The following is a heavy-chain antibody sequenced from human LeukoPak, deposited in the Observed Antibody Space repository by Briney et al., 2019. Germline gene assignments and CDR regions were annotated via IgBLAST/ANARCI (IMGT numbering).Heavy chain of an antibody. J-gene: IGHJ5*02. CDR1: GFTFSSYA. V-gene: IGHV3-64*01. CDR3: ASLGAVTSNWFDP. D-gene: IGHD4-17*01. Sequence: GGSLRLSCAASGFTFSSYAMHWVRQAPGKGLENVSAISSNGGSTYYANSVKGRFTISRDNSKNTLYLQMGSLRAEDMAVYYCASLGAVTSNWFDPWGQGTLVTVSS. CDR2: ISSNGGST.